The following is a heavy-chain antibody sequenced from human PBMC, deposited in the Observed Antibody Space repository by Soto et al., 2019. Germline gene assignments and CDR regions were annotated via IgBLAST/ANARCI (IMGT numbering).Heavy chain of an antibody. CDR2: LYYTGST. Sequence: SETLSLTCNFSGGSISDFYWSWIRQSPGKRLEWIGYLYYTGSTNYNPALKSRVTISLDTSKNQFSLKVRSVTAADTAVYYCARGGGYDFRSSQAPPIDVWGQGTTVTVSS. J-gene: IGHJ6*02. CDR1: GGSISDFY. V-gene: IGHV4-59*01. CDR3: ARGGGYDFRSSQAPPIDV. D-gene: IGHD3-3*01.